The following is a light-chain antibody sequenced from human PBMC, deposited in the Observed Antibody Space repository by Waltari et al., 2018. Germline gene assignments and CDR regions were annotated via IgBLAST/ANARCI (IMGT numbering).Light chain of an antibody. V-gene: IGLV1-40*01. J-gene: IGLJ2*01. CDR2: ANT. CDR3: QSYDSSLGVV. CDR1: SSNIGAGYI. Sequence: QSVLTQPPSVSGAPGQRVTISCPGSSSNIGAGYIVHWYQQIPGTAPKVVIYANTNRPSGVPDRFSGSQSGTSASLAITGLQTEDEADYYCQSYDSSLGVVFGGGTKLAVL.